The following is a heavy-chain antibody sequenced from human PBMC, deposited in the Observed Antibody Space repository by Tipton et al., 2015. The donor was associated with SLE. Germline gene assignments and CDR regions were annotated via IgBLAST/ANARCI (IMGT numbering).Heavy chain of an antibody. D-gene: IGHD3-22*01. Sequence: TLSLTCTVSGGSVSSGSYYWSWIRQPPGKGLEWIGYIYYSGSTNYNPSLKSRVTISVDTSKNQFSLQLSSVTAADTAVYYCARDAGYYYDSSGYVSWFDPWGQGTLVTVSS. CDR2: IYYSGST. CDR1: GGSVSSGSYY. J-gene: IGHJ5*02. V-gene: IGHV4-61*01. CDR3: ARDAGYYYDSSGYVSWFDP.